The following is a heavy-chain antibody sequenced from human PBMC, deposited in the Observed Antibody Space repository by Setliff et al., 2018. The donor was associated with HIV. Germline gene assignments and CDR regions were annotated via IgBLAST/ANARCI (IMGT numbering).Heavy chain of an antibody. V-gene: IGHV3-33*01. Sequence: GGPLRLSCAASGFTFSFYGIHWVRQAPGKGLEWVAVTWADGIKKFYAESVKGRFTVSRDTSENTVYLQMNSLRAEDSAVYYCARDNDYSSHYSWFDFWGQGTLVTVPQ. CDR1: GFTFSFYG. D-gene: IGHD2-2*01. CDR2: TWADGIKK. J-gene: IGHJ5*01. CDR3: ARDNDYSSHYSWFDF.